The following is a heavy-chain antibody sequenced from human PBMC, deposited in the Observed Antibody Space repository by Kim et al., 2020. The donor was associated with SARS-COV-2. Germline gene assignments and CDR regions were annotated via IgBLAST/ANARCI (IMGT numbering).Heavy chain of an antibody. D-gene: IGHD4-17*01. Sequence: GRFTISRDNAKNTLYLQMNSLRAEDTAVYYCARVARATVVTPDYYYGMDVWGQGTTVTVSS. V-gene: IGHV3-74*01. CDR3: ARVARATVVTPDYYYGMDV. J-gene: IGHJ6*02.